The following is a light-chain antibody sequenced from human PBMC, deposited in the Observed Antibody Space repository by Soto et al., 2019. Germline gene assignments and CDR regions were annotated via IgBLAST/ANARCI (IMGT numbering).Light chain of an antibody. CDR2: TAS. CDR3: QQSSSLSIT. CDR1: QSISNY. Sequence: DIQMTQSPSTLSGSLGDRVTITCRASQSISNYLSWYQQRPGKAPKLLIYTASSLQSGVPSRFSGSGSGTDFTLTISSLQPEDFATYYCQQSSSLSITFGQGTRLEI. J-gene: IGKJ5*01. V-gene: IGKV1-39*01.